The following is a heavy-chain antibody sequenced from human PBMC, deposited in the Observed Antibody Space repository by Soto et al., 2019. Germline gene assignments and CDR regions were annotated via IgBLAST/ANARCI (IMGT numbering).Heavy chain of an antibody. CDR2: IWYDETNK. CDR3: ARDFDNWNAWGGACDG. J-gene: IGHJ3*01. D-gene: IGHD1-1*01. CDR1: GFSVTTYN. Sequence: VQLVESGGGVVQPGGSLRLSCAASGFSVTTYNMHWVRQAPGKGLEWVAVIWYDETNKYYADSVKGRFTISRYTSKNRMFLQMNSLRAEDTAMYFCARDFDNWNAWGGACDGWGQGTMVTVSS. V-gene: IGHV3-33*01.